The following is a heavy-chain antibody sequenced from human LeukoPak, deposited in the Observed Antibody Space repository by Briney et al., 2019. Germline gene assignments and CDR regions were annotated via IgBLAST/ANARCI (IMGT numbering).Heavy chain of an antibody. Sequence: RGESLKISCKGSGYSFTSYWIGWVRQMPGKGLEWMGIIYPGDSDTRYSPSFQGQVTISADKSISTAYLQWSSLKASDTAMYYCARQRGIYGDYSGLDYWGQGTLVTVSS. V-gene: IGHV5-51*01. D-gene: IGHD4-17*01. CDR2: IYPGDSDT. CDR1: GYSFTSYW. J-gene: IGHJ4*02. CDR3: ARQRGIYGDYSGLDY.